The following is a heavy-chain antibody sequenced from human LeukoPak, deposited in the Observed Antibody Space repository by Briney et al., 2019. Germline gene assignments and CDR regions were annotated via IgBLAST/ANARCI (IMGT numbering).Heavy chain of an antibody. Sequence: GGSLTLSCAASGFTFSSYAMSCVRQAPGKGLEWVSAISGSCGSKYYADSVKGRCTISRGNTKHTLYLQMNRLRAENTAVYYCAKGRIMMRYGGVIVFDYWGEGALVTVSS. CDR1: GFTFSSYA. CDR2: ISGSCGSK. D-gene: IGHD3-16*02. J-gene: IGHJ4*02. V-gene: IGHV3-23*01. CDR3: AKGRIMMRYGGVIVFDY.